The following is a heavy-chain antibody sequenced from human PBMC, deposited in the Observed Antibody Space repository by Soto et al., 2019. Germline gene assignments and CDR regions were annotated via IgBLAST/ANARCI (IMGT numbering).Heavy chain of an antibody. CDR2: IYSGGST. J-gene: IGHJ4*02. D-gene: IGHD6-19*01. CDR1: GFTVSSNY. Sequence: GGSLRLSCAASGFTVSSNYMSWVRQAPGKGLEWVSVIYSGGSTYYADSVKGRFTISRDNSKNTLYLQMNSLRAEDTAVYYCARDPAPSYSSGWYYFDYWGQGTLVTVSS. V-gene: IGHV3-66*01. CDR3: ARDPAPSYSSGWYYFDY.